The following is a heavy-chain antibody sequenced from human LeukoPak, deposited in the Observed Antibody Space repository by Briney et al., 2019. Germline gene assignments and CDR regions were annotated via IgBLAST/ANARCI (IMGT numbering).Heavy chain of an antibody. CDR1: GFTFSSYS. J-gene: IGHJ4*02. CDR2: ISSSSGYI. CDR3: ARDHPGIPPRFDY. D-gene: IGHD6-13*01. Sequence: PGGSLRLSCAASGFTFSSYSMNWVRQAPGKGLEWVSSISSSSGYIYYADSVKGRFTISRDNAKNSLYLQMNSLRAEDTAVYYCARDHPGIPPRFDYWGQGTLVTVSS. V-gene: IGHV3-21*01.